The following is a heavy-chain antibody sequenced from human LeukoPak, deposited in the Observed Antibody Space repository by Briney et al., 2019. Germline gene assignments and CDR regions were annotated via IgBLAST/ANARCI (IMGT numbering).Heavy chain of an antibody. D-gene: IGHD3-10*01. CDR1: GFTFSSYG. CDR2: ISYDGSDK. J-gene: IGHJ4*02. CDR3: ARAPLRGVTAFDY. Sequence: GGSLRLSCAASGFTFSSYGMHWVRQAPGKGLEWVAVISYDGSDKYYADSVKGRFTISRDTSKNTLYLQMNSLRAEDTAVYYCARAPLRGVTAFDYWGQGTLVTVSS. V-gene: IGHV3-30*03.